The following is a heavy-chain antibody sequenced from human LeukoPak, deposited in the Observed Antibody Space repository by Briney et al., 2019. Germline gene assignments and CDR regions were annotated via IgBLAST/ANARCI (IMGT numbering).Heavy chain of an antibody. D-gene: IGHD3-3*01. Sequence: PSETLSLTCAVYGGSXSGYYWSWIRQPPXXXXEWIGEINHSGSTNYNPSLKSRVTISVDTSKNQFSLKLSSVTAADTAVYYCATYDFWSGFQPWGQGTLVTVSS. CDR1: GGSXSGYY. CDR2: INHSGST. V-gene: IGHV4-34*01. J-gene: IGHJ4*02. CDR3: ATYDFWSGFQP.